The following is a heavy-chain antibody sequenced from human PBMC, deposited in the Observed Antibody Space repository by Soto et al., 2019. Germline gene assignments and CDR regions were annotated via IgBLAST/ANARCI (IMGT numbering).Heavy chain of an antibody. Sequence: GGSLRLSCAASGFTFSSYGMHWVRQAPGKGLEWVAVISYDGSNKHYADSVKGRFTISRDNSKNTLYLQMNSLRAEDTAAYYCAIDFGYRYGYWFDFCGQGTLVTVSS. J-gene: IGHJ4*02. CDR1: GFTFSSYG. CDR2: ISYDGSNK. D-gene: IGHD5-18*01. CDR3: AIDFGYRYGYWFDF. V-gene: IGHV3-30*03.